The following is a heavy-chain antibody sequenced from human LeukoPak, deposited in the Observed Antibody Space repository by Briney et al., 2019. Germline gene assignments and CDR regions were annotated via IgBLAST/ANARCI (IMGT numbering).Heavy chain of an antibody. V-gene: IGHV3-7*01. CDR2: IKQDGGDK. D-gene: IGHD4-17*01. CDR1: GFTFSSYW. J-gene: IGHJ6*03. CDR3: ARDQPLTVSSWGYFYYYLDV. Sequence: PGGSLRLSCAASGFTFSSYWMSWVRQAPGKGLEWVANIKQDGGDKYYVDFVKGRFTISRDNAKNSLYLQMNSLRAEDTAVYFCARDQPLTVSSWGYFYYYLDVWGRGTTVTVSS.